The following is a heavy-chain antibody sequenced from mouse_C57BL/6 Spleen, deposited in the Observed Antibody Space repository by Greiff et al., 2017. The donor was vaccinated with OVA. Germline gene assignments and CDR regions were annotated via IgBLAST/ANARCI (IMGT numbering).Heavy chain of an antibody. V-gene: IGHV10-1*01. J-gene: IGHJ4*01. D-gene: IGHD2-2*01. CDR2: IRSKSNNYAT. Sequence: EVQRVESGGGLVQPKGSLKLSCAASGFSFNTYAMNWVRQAPGKGLEWVARIRSKSNNYATYYADSVKDRFTISRDDSESMLYLQMNNLKTEDTAMYYGVRQGGYDRGYYAMDYWGQGTSVTVSS. CDR3: VRQGGYDRGYYAMDY. CDR1: GFSFNTYA.